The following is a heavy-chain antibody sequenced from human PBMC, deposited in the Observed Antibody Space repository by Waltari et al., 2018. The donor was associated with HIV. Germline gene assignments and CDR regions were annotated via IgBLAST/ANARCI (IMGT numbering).Heavy chain of an antibody. CDR1: GYRFINED. D-gene: IGHD1-1*01. CDR2: MNANSGNT. Sequence: QVQLVQSGAEVKKPGASVKVACKASGYRFINEDINWVRQATGQGLEWMGWMNANSGNTGYAQKFQGRVNMTRNTSRNTAYMELSSLRSEDTAVYYCTRRPTISQSGWFDPWGQGTLVTVSS. CDR3: TRRPTISQSGWFDP. V-gene: IGHV1-8*01. J-gene: IGHJ5*02.